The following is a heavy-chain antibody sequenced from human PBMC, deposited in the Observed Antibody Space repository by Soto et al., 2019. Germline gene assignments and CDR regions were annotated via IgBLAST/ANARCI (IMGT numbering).Heavy chain of an antibody. Sequence: EVQLVESGGGLVKPGGSLRLSCAASGFSFSSYSMNWVRQAPGKGLEWVSSISSSASHINYADSVKGRFTISRDNAKNSLYLQMNSRRAEETAVYYCARGYTGYCSGGTCYWFDPWGQGTLVTVSS. V-gene: IGHV3-21*06. D-gene: IGHD2-15*01. J-gene: IGHJ5*02. CDR2: ISSSASHI. CDR1: GFSFSSYS. CDR3: ARGYTGYCSGGTCYWFDP.